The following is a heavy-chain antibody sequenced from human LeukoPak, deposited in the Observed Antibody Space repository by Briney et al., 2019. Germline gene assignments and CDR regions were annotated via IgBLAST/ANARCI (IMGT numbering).Heavy chain of an antibody. CDR2: ISYDGSNK. V-gene: IGHV3-30*18. CDR1: GFTFSSYG. CDR3: AKDLGLGSSWQVFDY. J-gene: IGHJ4*02. Sequence: PGGSLRLSCAASGFTFSSYGMHWVRQAPGKGLEWVAVISYDGSNKYYADSVKGRFTISRDNSKNTLYLQMNSLRAEDTAVYYCAKDLGLGSSWQVFDYWGQGTLVTVSS. D-gene: IGHD6-13*01.